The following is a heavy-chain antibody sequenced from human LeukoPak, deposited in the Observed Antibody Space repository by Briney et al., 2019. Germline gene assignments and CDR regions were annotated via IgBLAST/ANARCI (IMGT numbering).Heavy chain of an antibody. V-gene: IGHV4-39*01. CDR1: GGSISSSSYY. D-gene: IGHD2-2*01. Sequence: SETLSLTCTVSGGSISSSSYYWGWIRQPPGKGLEWIGSIYYSGSTYYNPSLKSRVTISVDTSKNQFSLKLSSVTAADTAVYYCARLWVVPAAGEAFDIWGQGTMVTVSS. CDR3: ARLWVVPAAGEAFDI. CDR2: IYYSGST. J-gene: IGHJ3*02.